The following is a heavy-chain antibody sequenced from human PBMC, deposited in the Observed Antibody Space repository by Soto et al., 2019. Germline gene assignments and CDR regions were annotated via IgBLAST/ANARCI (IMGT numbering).Heavy chain of an antibody. V-gene: IGHV3-30*18. Sequence: QVQLVESGGGVVQPGRSLRLSCAASGFTFSSYGMHWVRQAPGKGLEWVAVISYDGSNKYYADSVKGRFTISRDNSKNTLYLQMNSLRAEDTAVYYCAKDPRGSSSWPFYYYYGMDVWGQGTTVTVSS. D-gene: IGHD6-13*01. CDR1: GFTFSSYG. CDR3: AKDPRGSSSWPFYYYYGMDV. J-gene: IGHJ6*02. CDR2: ISYDGSNK.